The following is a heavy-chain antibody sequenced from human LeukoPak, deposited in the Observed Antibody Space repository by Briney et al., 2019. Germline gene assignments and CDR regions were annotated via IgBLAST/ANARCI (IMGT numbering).Heavy chain of an antibody. CDR3: ARGFSEQLWLDY. D-gene: IGHD5-18*01. CDR2: INAGNGNT. J-gene: IGHJ4*02. CDR1: GYTFTSYA. Sequence: ASVKVSCKASGYTFTSYAMHWVRQAPGQRLEWMGWINAGNGNTKYSQKFQGRVTTARDTSASTAYMELSSLRSEDTAVYYCARGFSEQLWLDYWGQGTLVTVSS. V-gene: IGHV1-3*01.